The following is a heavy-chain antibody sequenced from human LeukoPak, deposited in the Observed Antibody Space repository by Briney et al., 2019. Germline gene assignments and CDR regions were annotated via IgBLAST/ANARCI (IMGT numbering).Heavy chain of an antibody. CDR1: GFTFSSHA. V-gene: IGHV3-64D*08. Sequence: GGSLRLSCSAAGFTFSSHAMHWVRQAPGKGLDYVSTINDDGGLTYYADSVKGRFTIYRDNTKNTVYLQMNNLRTDDSAVYNCLKGGWATIGPPKDWGQGTLVSVSS. CDR2: INDDGGLT. J-gene: IGHJ4*02. D-gene: IGHD5-24*01. CDR3: LKGGWATIGPPKD.